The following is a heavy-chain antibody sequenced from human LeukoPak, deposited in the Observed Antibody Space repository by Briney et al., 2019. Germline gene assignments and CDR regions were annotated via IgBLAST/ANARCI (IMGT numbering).Heavy chain of an antibody. Sequence: GGFLRLSCAASGFIFSSYAMHWVRQAPGKGLEWVAVMSYDGSNKYYADSVKGRFTISRDNSKNTLYLQMNSLRAEDTAVYYCAVGGITRPYVLSDYWGQGTLVTVSS. D-gene: IGHD3-10*01. CDR1: GFIFSSYA. CDR2: MSYDGSNK. CDR3: AVGGITRPYVLSDY. V-gene: IGHV3-30-3*01. J-gene: IGHJ4*02.